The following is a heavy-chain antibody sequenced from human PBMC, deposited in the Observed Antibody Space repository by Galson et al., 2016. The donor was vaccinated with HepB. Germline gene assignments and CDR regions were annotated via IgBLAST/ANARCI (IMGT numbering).Heavy chain of an antibody. CDR1: GFSLRSNGLG. V-gene: IGHV2-5*02. D-gene: IGHD3-10*01. CDR2: IYWDDDK. J-gene: IGHJ4*02. CDR3: AQLAYHAGSGAGYYLDY. Sequence: PALVKPTQTLTLTCTFSGFSLRSNGLGVAWIRQAPGKAPEWLALIYWDDDKRYRPSLSSRLALTADTSKNQVVLTMANMDPVDTGTYYCAQLAYHAGSGAGYYLDYWGQGTLVTVSS.